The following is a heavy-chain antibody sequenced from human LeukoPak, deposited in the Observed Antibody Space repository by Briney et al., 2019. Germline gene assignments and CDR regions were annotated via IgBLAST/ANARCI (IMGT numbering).Heavy chain of an antibody. CDR1: GFTFSDYY. V-gene: IGHV3-11*01. J-gene: IGHJ4*02. D-gene: IGHD3-10*01. CDR2: ISSSGSTI. CDR3: AKLVISAGWFDC. Sequence: GGSLRLSCAASGFTFSDYYMSWLRQAPGKGLEWVSYISSSGSTIYYADSVKGRCTISRDNAKNSLYLQLNRLPAEDTAVYDCAKLVISAGWFDCWGQGTLVTVSS.